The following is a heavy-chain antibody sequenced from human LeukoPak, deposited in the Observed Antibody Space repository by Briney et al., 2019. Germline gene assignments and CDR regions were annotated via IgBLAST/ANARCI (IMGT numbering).Heavy chain of an antibody. D-gene: IGHD3-3*01. CDR3: ARGDYDFWSGYYYYYGMDV. V-gene: IGHV3-21*01. CDR2: ISSSSYI. Sequence: GGSLRLSCAASGFTFSSYSMNWVRQAPGKGLEWVSSISSSSYIYYADSVKGRFTISRDNVKNSLYLQINSLRAEDTAVYYCARGDYDFWSGYYYYYGMDVWGQGTTVTVSS. J-gene: IGHJ6*02. CDR1: GFTFSSYS.